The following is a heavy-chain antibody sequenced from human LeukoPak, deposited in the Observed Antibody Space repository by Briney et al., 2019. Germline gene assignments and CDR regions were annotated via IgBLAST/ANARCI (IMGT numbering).Heavy chain of an antibody. D-gene: IGHD1-26*01. CDR1: GYTFTGYY. J-gene: IGHJ4*02. CDR2: INPNSGGT. CDR3: ARGSFKVVGATERFDYYFDY. V-gene: IGHV1-2*02. Sequence: ASVNVSCKASGYTFTGYYMHWVRQAPGQGLEWMGWINPNSGGTNYAQKFQGRVTMTRDTSISTAYMELSRLRSDDTAVYYCARGSFKVVGATERFDYYFDYWGQGTLVTVSS.